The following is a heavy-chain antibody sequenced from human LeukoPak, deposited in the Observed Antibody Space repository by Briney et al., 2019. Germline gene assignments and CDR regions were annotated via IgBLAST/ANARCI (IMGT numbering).Heavy chain of an antibody. J-gene: IGHJ5*02. D-gene: IGHD3-9*01. V-gene: IGHV1-2*02. CDR1: GYTFTGYY. CDR2: INPNSGGT. Sequence: ASVKVSCKASGYTFTGYYMHWVRQAPGQGLEWMGWINPNSGGTNYAQKFQGRVTMTRDTSISTAYMELSRLRSDDTAVYCCARVPPYDILTGYYHENWFDPWGQGTLVTVSS. CDR3: ARVPPYDILTGYYHENWFDP.